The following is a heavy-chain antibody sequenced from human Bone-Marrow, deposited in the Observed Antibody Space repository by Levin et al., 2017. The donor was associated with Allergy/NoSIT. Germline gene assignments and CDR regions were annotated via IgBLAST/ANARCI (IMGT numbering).Heavy chain of an antibody. J-gene: IGHJ2*01. CDR2: IYHSGST. V-gene: IGHV4-30-2*01. CDR1: GGSISSGGYS. D-gene: IGHD1-26*01. Sequence: SETLSLTCAVSGGSISSGGYSWSWIRQPPGKGLEWIGYIYHSGSTYYNPSLKSRVTISVDRSKNQFSLKLSSVTAADTAVYYCARSAGTREGYFDLWGRGTLVTVSS. CDR3: ARSAGTREGYFDL.